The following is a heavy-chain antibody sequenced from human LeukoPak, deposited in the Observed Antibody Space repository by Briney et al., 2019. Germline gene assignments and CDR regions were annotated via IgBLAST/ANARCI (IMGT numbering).Heavy chain of an antibody. CDR2: ICYSGST. CDR1: GGSISSYY. V-gene: IGHV4-59*12. D-gene: IGHD3-22*01. J-gene: IGHJ4*02. CDR3: ARDLRDSSGYYHHYFDY. Sequence: SETLSLTCTVSGGSISSYYRSWIRHPPGKGLERIGYICYSGSTNYKPSLKSRVTMSVDTSKNQFSLKLSSVTAADTAVYYCARDLRDSSGYYHHYFDYWGQGTLVTVSS.